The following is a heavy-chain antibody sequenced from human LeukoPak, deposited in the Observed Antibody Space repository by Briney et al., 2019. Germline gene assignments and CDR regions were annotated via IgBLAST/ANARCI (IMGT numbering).Heavy chain of an antibody. J-gene: IGHJ6*03. CDR3: ARAAVAGPMDV. CDR1: GGTFNSYA. Sequence: GASVTVSFKASGGTFNSYAISGVRQAPGQGREWMGGIIPIFGTANYAQKFQGRVTITAHTSTSTAYMELSSLRSEDTAVYYCARAAVAGPMDVWGKGTTVTVSS. CDR2: IIPIFGTA. D-gene: IGHD6-19*01. V-gene: IGHV1-69*06.